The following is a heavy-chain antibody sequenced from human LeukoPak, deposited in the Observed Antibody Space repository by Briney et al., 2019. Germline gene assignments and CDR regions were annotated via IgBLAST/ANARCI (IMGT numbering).Heavy chain of an antibody. CDR2: IYYSGST. D-gene: IGHD2-2*01. V-gene: IGHV4-59*11. CDR1: GGSISGHY. Sequence: KPSETLSLSCTVSGGSISGHYWSWFRQPPGKGLEWIGYIYYSGSTDYNPSLKSRVSMSVHTSKNQLSLRLSSVTAADTAVYYCARDLPGTSFFDYWGQGTLVTVSS. CDR3: ARDLPGTSFFDY. J-gene: IGHJ4*02.